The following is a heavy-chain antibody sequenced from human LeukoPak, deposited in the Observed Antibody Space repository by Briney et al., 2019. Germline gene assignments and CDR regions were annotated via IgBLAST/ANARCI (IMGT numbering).Heavy chain of an antibody. D-gene: IGHD4-17*01. Sequence: ASVKVSCKASGGTSSSYAISWVRQAPGQGLEWMGRIIPILGIANYAQKFQGRVTITADKSTSTAYMELSSLRSEDTAVYYCARPMTTVVTNGFDYWGQGTLVTVSS. J-gene: IGHJ4*02. CDR1: GGTSSSYA. V-gene: IGHV1-69*04. CDR2: IIPILGIA. CDR3: ARPMTTVVTNGFDY.